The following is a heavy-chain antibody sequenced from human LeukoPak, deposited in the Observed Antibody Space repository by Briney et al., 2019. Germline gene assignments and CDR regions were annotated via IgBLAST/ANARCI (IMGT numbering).Heavy chain of an antibody. CDR1: GFALKSYR. V-gene: IGHV3-21*01. CDR2: ISSTSAYI. D-gene: IGHD2-8*02. Sequence: GGSLRLSCAGSGFALKSYRLSWVRQAPGKGLEWVSSISSTSAYIYYADSVKGRFTISRDNVDNVVYLQMNSLGAEDTAVYYCARVAVSGPTGWFDSWGQGTLVIVSS. CDR3: ARVAVSGPTGWFDS. J-gene: IGHJ5*01.